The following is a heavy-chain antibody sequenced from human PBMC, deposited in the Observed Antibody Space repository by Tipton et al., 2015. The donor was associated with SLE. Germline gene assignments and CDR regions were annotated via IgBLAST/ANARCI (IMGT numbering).Heavy chain of an antibody. CDR2: INPSGGLT. Sequence: QLVQSGAEVKKPGTSVKVSCKASGYIFTGYYIHWVRQAPGQGLEWMGIINPSGGLTTYAQKFQGRVTMTRDTSTNTVYMELSSLRSDDTAVYSCARDKDGYNHNFDSWGQGTLVTVSS. V-gene: IGHV1-46*01. J-gene: IGHJ4*02. CDR3: ARDKDGYNHNFDS. D-gene: IGHD5-24*01. CDR1: GYIFTGYY.